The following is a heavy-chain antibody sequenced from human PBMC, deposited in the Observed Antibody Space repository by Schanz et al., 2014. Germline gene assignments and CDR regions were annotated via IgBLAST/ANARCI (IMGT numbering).Heavy chain of an antibody. Sequence: EVQLVESGGGLVQPGGSLRLSCAASGFTFSGYAMSWVRQAPGKGLEWVSSISGGGGSTRYGDSLRGRFYISRDNSKNTLYLQMSSLRGDDTAVYYCAKIRYDSSGYYLPYYGMDVWGQGTTVIVSS. D-gene: IGHD3-22*01. CDR3: AKIRYDSSGYYLPYYGMDV. J-gene: IGHJ6*02. CDR2: ISGGGGST. CDR1: GFTFSGYA. V-gene: IGHV3-23*04.